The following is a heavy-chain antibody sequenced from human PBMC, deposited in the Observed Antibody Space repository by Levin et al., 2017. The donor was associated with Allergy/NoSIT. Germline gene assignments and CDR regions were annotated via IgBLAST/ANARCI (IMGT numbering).Heavy chain of an antibody. V-gene: IGHV4-59*01. CDR1: GGSITSYS. J-gene: IGHJ4*02. Sequence: PSETLSLTCTVSGGSITSYSWSWIRQPPGKGLEWIGYIFYSGSTNYNPSLKSRVTISIDTSKNQFSLNLSAVTAADTAVYYCARVAYGSGSYYFNHWGQGTLVTVSS. CDR2: IFYSGST. CDR3: ARVAYGSGSYYFNH. D-gene: IGHD3-10*01.